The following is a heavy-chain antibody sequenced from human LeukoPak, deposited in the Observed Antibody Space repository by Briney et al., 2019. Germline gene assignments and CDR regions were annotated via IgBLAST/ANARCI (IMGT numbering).Heavy chain of an antibody. D-gene: IGHD6-19*01. CDR1: GYTFTGYY. CDR2: INPYSGDT. Sequence: GASVKVSCKASGYTFTGYYIHWVRQAPGQGLEWMGWINPYSGDTAYAHQGRVTMTRDTSISTAYMELSRLRSDDTAVYYCARGSGWYVAYWGQGTLVTVSS. CDR3: ARGSGWYVAY. V-gene: IGHV1-2*02. J-gene: IGHJ4*02.